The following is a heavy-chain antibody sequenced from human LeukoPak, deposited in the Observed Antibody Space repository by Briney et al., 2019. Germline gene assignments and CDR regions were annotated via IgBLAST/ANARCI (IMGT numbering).Heavy chain of an antibody. CDR3: AKVFWELSAFDAFDI. Sequence: GGSLRLSCAASGFTFSSYSMNWVRQAPGKGLEWVSSISSSSSYIYYADSVKGRFTISRDNAKNSLYLQMNSLRAEDTAVYYCAKVFWELSAFDAFDIWGQGTMVTVSS. V-gene: IGHV3-21*04. D-gene: IGHD3-10*01. J-gene: IGHJ3*02. CDR1: GFTFSSYS. CDR2: ISSSSSYI.